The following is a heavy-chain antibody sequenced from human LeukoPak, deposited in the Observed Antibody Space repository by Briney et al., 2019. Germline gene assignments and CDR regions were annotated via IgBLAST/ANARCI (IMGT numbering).Heavy chain of an antibody. Sequence: SETLSLICTVSGGSISSYYWSWIRHPPGKGLEWSGYISHSGRTNFNPSLRSRVTISVATSKNQFSLELSSVTAADTALYYCARHDYSNPRVDYWGQGTLVTVSS. D-gene: IGHD4-11*01. V-gene: IGHV4-59*08. J-gene: IGHJ4*02. CDR2: ISHSGRT. CDR3: ARHDYSNPRVDY. CDR1: GGSISSYY.